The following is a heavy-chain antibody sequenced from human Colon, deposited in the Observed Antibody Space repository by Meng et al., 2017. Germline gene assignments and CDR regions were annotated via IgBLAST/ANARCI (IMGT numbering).Heavy chain of an antibody. J-gene: IGHJ4*02. CDR3: ARVRRSGDDFDY. V-gene: IGHV4-31*01. D-gene: IGHD1-26*01. CDR2: IYSSGST. Sequence: VELQGPGPGLVKPSQTLSLPCTVSGGSFSTGCYYWSWIRQLPGKGLEWIGYIYSSGSTYYNPSLRSLVSISVDTSKNQFSLRLTSVTAADTAVYYCARVRRSGDDFDYWGQGTLVTVSS. CDR1: GGSFSTGCYY.